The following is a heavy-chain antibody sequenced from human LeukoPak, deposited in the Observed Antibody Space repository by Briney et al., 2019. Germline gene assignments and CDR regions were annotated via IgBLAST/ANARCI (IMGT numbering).Heavy chain of an antibody. V-gene: IGHV4-38-2*02. D-gene: IGHD2-2*01. CDR3: ASVCSSTSCEFRGGMDV. Sequence: SETLSLTCTVSDYSITSGYYWGWIRQPPGKGLEWIGSVYHSGSAYYNPALKSRVTISVDTSKNQFSLKLNSVTAADTAVYYCASVCSSTSCEFRGGMDVWGQGTTVTVSS. CDR2: VYHSGSA. CDR1: DYSITSGYY. J-gene: IGHJ6*02.